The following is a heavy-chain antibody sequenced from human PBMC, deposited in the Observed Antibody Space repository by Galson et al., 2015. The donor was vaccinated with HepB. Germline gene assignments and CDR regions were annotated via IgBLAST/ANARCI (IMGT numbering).Heavy chain of an antibody. CDR1: GGTFSSYA. D-gene: IGHD4-11*01. CDR3: AGAVFRVMTTVTTGDFVY. J-gene: IGHJ4*02. Sequence: SVKVSCKASGGTFSSYAISWVRQAPGQGLEWMGGIIPIFGTANYAQKFQGRVTITADESTSTAYMELSSLRSEDTAVYYCAGAVFRVMTTVTTGDFVYWGQGTLVTVSS. V-gene: IGHV1-69*13. CDR2: IIPIFGTA.